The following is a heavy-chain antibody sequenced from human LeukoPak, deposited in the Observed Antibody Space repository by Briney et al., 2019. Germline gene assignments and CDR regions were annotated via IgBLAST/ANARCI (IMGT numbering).Heavy chain of an antibody. J-gene: IGHJ5*02. Sequence: SETLSLTCTVSGGSNSSSSYYLGWIREPPGKGLEWIGSIYYSGSTYYNPSLKSRVTISVDTSKNQFSLKLSSVTAADTAVYYCASQYSSSWYNWFDPWGQGTLVTVSS. CDR2: IYYSGST. V-gene: IGHV4-39*01. CDR1: GGSNSSSSYY. CDR3: ASQYSSSWYNWFDP. D-gene: IGHD6-13*01.